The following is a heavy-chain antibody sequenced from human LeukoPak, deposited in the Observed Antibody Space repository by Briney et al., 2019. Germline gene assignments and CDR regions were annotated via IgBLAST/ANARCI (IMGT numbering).Heavy chain of an antibody. CDR3: ARDRLRYYSDFDC. CDR2: INPNTGGT. V-gene: IGHV1-2*02. D-gene: IGHD3-22*01. Sequence: ASVTVSLKASGYTFTDYYLHWVRQAPGQGLERMGWINPNTGGTHFTQKFQGRVTLTRDTSISTAYMELSSLRSDDTAFYYCARDRLRYYSDFDCWGQGILVTVTS. J-gene: IGHJ4*02. CDR1: GYTFTDYY.